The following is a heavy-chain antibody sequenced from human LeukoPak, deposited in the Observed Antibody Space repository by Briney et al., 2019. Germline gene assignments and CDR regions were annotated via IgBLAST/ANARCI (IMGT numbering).Heavy chain of an antibody. V-gene: IGHV4-34*01. D-gene: IGHD3-3*01. Sequence: SETLSLTCAVYGGSFSGYYWSWIRQPPGKGLEWIGEINHSGSTNYNPSLKSRVTISVDTSKNQFSLKLSSVTAADTAVYYCARMGTYYDFWSGYPRAANWFDPWGQGTLVTVSS. CDR1: GGSFSGYY. J-gene: IGHJ5*02. CDR3: ARMGTYYDFWSGYPRAANWFDP. CDR2: INHSGST.